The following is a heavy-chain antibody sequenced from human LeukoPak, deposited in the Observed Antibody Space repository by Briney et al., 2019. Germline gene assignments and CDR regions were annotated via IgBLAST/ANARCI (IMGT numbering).Heavy chain of an antibody. J-gene: IGHJ6*03. CDR2: ISAYNGNT. Sequence: ASVKVSCKASGYTFTSYGISWVRQAPGQGLEGMGWISAYNGNTNYAQKLQGRVTMTTDTSTSTAYMELRSLRSDDTAVYYCARRVGIAPYYYYYYMDVWGKGTTVTVSS. CDR1: GYTFTSYG. D-gene: IGHD6-13*01. CDR3: ARRVGIAPYYYYYYMDV. V-gene: IGHV1-18*01.